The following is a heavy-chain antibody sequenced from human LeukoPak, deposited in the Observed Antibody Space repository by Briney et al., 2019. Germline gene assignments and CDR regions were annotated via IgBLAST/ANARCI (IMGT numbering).Heavy chain of an antibody. CDR1: GFTFSSYS. Sequence: PGGSLRLSCAASGFTFSSYSMNWVRQAPGKGLEWVSSISSSSSYIYYADSVKGRFTISRDNAKNSLYLQMNSLRAEDTAVYYCATYCSGGSCYSGDFDYWGQGTLVTVSS. CDR3: ATYCSGGSCYSGDFDY. J-gene: IGHJ4*02. CDR2: ISSSSSYI. D-gene: IGHD2-15*01. V-gene: IGHV3-21*01.